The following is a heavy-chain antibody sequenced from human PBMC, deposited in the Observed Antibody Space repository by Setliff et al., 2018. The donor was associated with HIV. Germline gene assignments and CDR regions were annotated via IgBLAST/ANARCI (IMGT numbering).Heavy chain of an antibody. CDR1: GFTFSSYS. CDR2: ISSSSSYI. D-gene: IGHD2-21*02. V-gene: IGHV3-21*01. CDR3: ARALRYCGGDCYPWYFDL. J-gene: IGHJ2*01. Sequence: PGGSLRLSCAASGFTFSSYSMNWVRQAPGKGLEWVSSISSSSSYIYYADSVKGRFTISRDNAKNSLYLQMNSLRAEDTAVYYCARALRYCGGDCYPWYFDLWGRGTLVTVSS.